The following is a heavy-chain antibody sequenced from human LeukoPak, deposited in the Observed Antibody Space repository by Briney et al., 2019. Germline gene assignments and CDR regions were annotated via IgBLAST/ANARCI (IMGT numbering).Heavy chain of an antibody. CDR1: GGSISSTRYY. CDR2: MYYRGST. D-gene: IGHD5-24*01. Sequence: SKTLSLTCTVSGGSISSTRYYWGWIRQPPGRGLEWIGRMYYRGSTYYNPSLKSRVTISIDTSKNQFSLKLSSVTAADTSVYYCARMTTIGSYYIDNWGQGTLVTVSS. CDR3: ARMTTIGSYYIDN. V-gene: IGHV4-39*01. J-gene: IGHJ4*02.